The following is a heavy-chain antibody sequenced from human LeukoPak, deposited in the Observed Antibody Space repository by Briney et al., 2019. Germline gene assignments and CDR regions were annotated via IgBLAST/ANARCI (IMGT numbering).Heavy chain of an antibody. CDR3: AKDQFKPSGISMLRGVRGYYYNMDV. J-gene: IGHJ6*03. CDR1: GFTFSSYA. Sequence: GGSLRLSCAASGFTFSSYAMHWVRQAPGKGLEYVSAISTNGGSTYYANSVKGRFTISRDNSKNTLYLQMNSLRAEDTAVYFCAKDQFKPSGISMLRGVRGYYYNMDVWGKGTTVTISS. V-gene: IGHV3-64*01. D-gene: IGHD3-10*01. CDR2: ISTNGGST.